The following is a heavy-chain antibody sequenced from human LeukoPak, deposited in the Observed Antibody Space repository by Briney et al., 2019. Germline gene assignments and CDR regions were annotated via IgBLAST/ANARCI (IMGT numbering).Heavy chain of an antibody. CDR3: AGDRLATGGMDV. D-gene: IGHD1-26*01. J-gene: IGHJ6*02. Sequence: PSQTLSLTCTVSGGSISSGGYYWSWIRQYSGKGLEWIGYIYYSGSTHYNPSLKSRVTISVDKAKNQFSLKMRSVTAADTAVYYCAGDRLATGGMDVWGQGTTVTVSS. CDR1: GGSISSGGYY. CDR2: IYYSGST. V-gene: IGHV4-31*03.